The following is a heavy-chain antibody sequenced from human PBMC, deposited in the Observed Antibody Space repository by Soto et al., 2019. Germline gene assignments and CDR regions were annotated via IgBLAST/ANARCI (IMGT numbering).Heavy chain of an antibody. CDR3: ARDYRIADV. CDR1: GYPFTHYG. J-gene: IGHJ6*02. Sequence: ASVKVSCKSSGYPFTHYGITWIRQAPGQGLEWMGWISHFNGGSTTYAQKFQGRLTMTRDTSTSTVYMELSSLRSEDTAVYYCARDYRIADVWGQGTTVTVSS. V-gene: IGHV1-18*01. D-gene: IGHD3-16*02. CDR2: ISHFNGGST.